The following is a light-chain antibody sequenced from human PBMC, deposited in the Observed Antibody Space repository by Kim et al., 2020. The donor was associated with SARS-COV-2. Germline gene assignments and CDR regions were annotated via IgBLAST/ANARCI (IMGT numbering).Light chain of an antibody. Sequence: GQAVTISCTGTSSDVGGYNYVSWDQQHPGKAPKLMIYEVHRPPSGVPDRFSGSEAGNTASLTVSGLQAEDEADYYCSSYAGSNNVVFGGGTKVTVL. CDR1: SSDVGGYNY. CDR2: EVH. J-gene: IGLJ2*01. CDR3: SSYAGSNNVV. V-gene: IGLV2-8*01.